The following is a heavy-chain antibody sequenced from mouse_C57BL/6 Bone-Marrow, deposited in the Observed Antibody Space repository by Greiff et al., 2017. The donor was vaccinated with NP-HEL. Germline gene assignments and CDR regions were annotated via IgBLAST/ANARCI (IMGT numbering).Heavy chain of an antibody. CDR3: ARDYYGSSYVGPPGYFGV. J-gene: IGHJ1*03. D-gene: IGHD1-1*01. Sequence: EVQLQQSGPELVKPGASVKIPCKASGYTFTDYNMDWVKQSHGKSLEWIGDINPNNGGTIYNQKFKGKATLTVDKSSSTAYMELRSLTSEDTAVYYCARDYYGSSYVGPPGYFGVWGTGTTVTVYS. CDR2: INPNNGGT. V-gene: IGHV1-18*01. CDR1: GYTFTDYN.